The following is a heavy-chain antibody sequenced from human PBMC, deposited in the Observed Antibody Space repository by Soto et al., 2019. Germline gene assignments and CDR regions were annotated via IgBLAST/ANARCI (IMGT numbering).Heavy chain of an antibody. CDR2: IIPILGST. CDR1: GGTFVSSA. D-gene: IGHD3-10*01. V-gene: IGHV1-69*01. Sequence: QVQLLQSGAELREPGSSVRISCTPSGGTFVSSAFAWVRQAPGGKIEWMGGIIPILGSTKYAEKFLGRLTIRADDSSRTAYLELSSRTFDDTAVYFCAKKKPHGDSTKARLDPWGQGTLVTVST. CDR3: AKKKPHGDSTKARLDP. J-gene: IGHJ5*02.